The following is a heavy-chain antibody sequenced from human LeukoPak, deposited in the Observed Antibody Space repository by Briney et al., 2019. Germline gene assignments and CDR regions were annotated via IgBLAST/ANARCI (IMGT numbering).Heavy chain of an antibody. CDR1: GFTFSSYS. V-gene: IGHV3-48*02. CDR2: ISSGSSSI. D-gene: IGHD1-26*01. J-gene: IGHJ4*02. CDR3: AREWAGLFDY. Sequence: GGSLRLSCAASGFTFSSYSMNWVRQAPGKGLEWVSYISSGSSSIYYADSVKGRFTISRDNAKNSLFVQMNSLRDEDTAVYYCAREWAGLFDYWGQGTLVTVSS.